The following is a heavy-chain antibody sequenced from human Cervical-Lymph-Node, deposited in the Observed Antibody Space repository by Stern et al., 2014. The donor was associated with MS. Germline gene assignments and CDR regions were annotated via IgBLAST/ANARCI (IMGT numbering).Heavy chain of an antibody. CDR2: IDPNSGDT. J-gene: IGHJ6*02. CDR1: GYSFTAYY. V-gene: IGHV1-2*02. Sequence: VQLVESGAEVKKPGASVKVSCKASGYSFTAYYMNWVRQAPGQGLEWMGGIDPNSGDTKSAQNFQCRVTMTRDTSISTFYMELSGLTSDDTAVFYCARERHSMDVWGQGTTVTVSS. CDR3: ARERHSMDV.